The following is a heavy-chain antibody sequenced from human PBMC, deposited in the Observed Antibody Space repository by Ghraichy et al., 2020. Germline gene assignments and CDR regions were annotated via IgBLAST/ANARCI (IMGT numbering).Heavy chain of an antibody. J-gene: IGHJ4*02. CDR1: GFTFSHYY. CDR3: ARQGYFDTNAPFDY. Sequence: GGSLRLSCAASGFTFSHYYMSWVRQAPGKGLEWVSHISSSSSYTNYADSVKGRFTISRDDAESSLYLQMNSLRAEDTAVYYCARQGYFDTNAPFDYWGQGTLVTVSS. CDR2: ISSSSSYT. V-gene: IGHV3-11*06. D-gene: IGHD3-22*01.